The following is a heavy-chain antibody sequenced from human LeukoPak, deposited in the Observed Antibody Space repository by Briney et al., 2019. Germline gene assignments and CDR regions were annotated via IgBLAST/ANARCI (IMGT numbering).Heavy chain of an antibody. D-gene: IGHD7-27*01. CDR1: GYTFTSYY. CDR2: MSPNSGDT. V-gene: IGHV1-8*02. CDR3: VRTPPNWGFDY. J-gene: IGHJ4*02. Sequence: ASVKVSCKASGYTFTSYYMHWVRQAPGQGLEWMGWMSPNSGDTGYAQKFQGRVTMTSDSSISTAYMELSSLRSEDTAIYYCVRTPPNWGFDYWGQGTLVTVSS.